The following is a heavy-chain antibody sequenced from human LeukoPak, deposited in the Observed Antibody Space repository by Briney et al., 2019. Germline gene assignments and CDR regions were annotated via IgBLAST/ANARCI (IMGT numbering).Heavy chain of an antibody. J-gene: IGHJ4*02. D-gene: IGHD3-22*01. CDR1: GFTFSSYS. Sequence: PGGSLRLSCAASGFTFSSYSMNWVRQAPGKGLEWVSGISGSGDNTYYADSVKGRFTISRDNSKNTLYVQVNSLGTEDTAAYYCANGSYYDSSGSFYFDYWGQGTLVTVSS. V-gene: IGHV3-23*01. CDR2: ISGSGDNT. CDR3: ANGSYYDSSGSFYFDY.